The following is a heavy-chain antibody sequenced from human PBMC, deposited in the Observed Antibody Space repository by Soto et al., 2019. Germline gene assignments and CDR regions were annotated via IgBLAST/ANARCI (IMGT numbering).Heavy chain of an antibody. J-gene: IGHJ5*02. V-gene: IGHV1-18*01. Sequence: QVQLVPSGAEVKKPGSSVKVSCKASGYTFTSYGISWVRQAPGPGLEWMGWISAYNGNTNYAQKLQGRVTMTPDTSTSTAYMELTSLRSDETAVYYCERGVVAATPGYAFDPWGQGTMVTVSS. CDR2: ISAYNGNT. CDR3: ERGVVAATPGYAFDP. D-gene: IGHD2-15*01. CDR1: GYTFTSYG.